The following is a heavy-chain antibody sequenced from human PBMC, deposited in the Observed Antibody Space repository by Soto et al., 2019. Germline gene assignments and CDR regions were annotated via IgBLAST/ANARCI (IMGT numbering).Heavy chain of an antibody. CDR3: ARDGGVVVAVDAFDV. Sequence: EVQLVESGGGVVRPGGSLRLSCAASGFTFDDHGMTWVRQAPGQGLEWVSGITWNGATTGYADSVKGRFTISRDNAKNSLYLPMNSLGVEDTALYYCARDGGVVVAVDAFDVWGQGTMVTVSS. J-gene: IGHJ3*01. CDR2: ITWNGATT. D-gene: IGHD6-19*01. V-gene: IGHV3-20*04. CDR1: GFTFDDHG.